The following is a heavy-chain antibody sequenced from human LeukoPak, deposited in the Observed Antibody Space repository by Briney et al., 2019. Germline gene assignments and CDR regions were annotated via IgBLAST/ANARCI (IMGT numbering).Heavy chain of an antibody. V-gene: IGHV5-51*01. CDR3: ARVIAATDEAHAFDI. CDR1: GYSFTSYW. J-gene: IGHJ3*02. CDR2: IYPGDSDT. Sequence: GESLKISCKGSGYSFTSYWIGWVRQLSGKGLEWMGIIYPGDSDTRYSPSFQGQVTISADKSISTAYLQWSSLKASDTAMYYCARVIAATDEAHAFDIWGQGTMVTVSS. D-gene: IGHD6-13*01.